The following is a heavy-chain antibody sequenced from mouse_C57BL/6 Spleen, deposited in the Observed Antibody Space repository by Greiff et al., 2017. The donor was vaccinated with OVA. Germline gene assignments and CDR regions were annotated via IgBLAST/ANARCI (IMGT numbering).Heavy chain of an antibody. Sequence: QVQLQQPGAELVLPGASVKLSCKASGYTFTSYWMHWVKQRPGQGLEWIGEIDPSDSSTNYNQKFKGKSTLTVDKASSTAYMQLSSLTSEDSAVYYCARSGTGTGFAYWGQGTLVTVSA. V-gene: IGHV1-69*01. D-gene: IGHD4-1*01. CDR3: ARSGTGTGFAY. CDR2: IDPSDSST. J-gene: IGHJ3*01. CDR1: GYTFTSYW.